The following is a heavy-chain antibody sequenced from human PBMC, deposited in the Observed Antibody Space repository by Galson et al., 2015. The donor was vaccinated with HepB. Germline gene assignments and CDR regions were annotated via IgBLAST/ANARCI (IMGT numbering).Heavy chain of an antibody. J-gene: IGHJ4*02. CDR1: GFTFSSYT. V-gene: IGHV3-74*01. CDR2: CNGDGSST. Sequence: SLRLSCAASGFTFSSYTMNWVRQAPGKGLVWVSRCNGDGSSTNYADSVRGRFTISRDNAKNTLYLQMNSLRAEDTAVYYCVRVAGDGSGYYYFVPEFYFDYWGQGTLVTVSS. CDR3: VRVAGDGSGYYYFVPEFYFDY. D-gene: IGHD3-22*01.